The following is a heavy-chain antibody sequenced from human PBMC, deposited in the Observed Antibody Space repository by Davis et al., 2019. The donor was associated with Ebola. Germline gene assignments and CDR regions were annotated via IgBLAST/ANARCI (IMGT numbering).Heavy chain of an antibody. V-gene: IGHV1-46*01. D-gene: IGHD3-10*01. CDR3: ARDKGSGTRAFDY. J-gene: IGHJ4*02. CDR2: INPSGGST. CDR1: GYTFTGYY. Sequence: AASVKVSCKASGYTFTGYYMHWVRQAPGQGLEWMGIINPSGGSTSYAQKFQGRVTITADRSTTTAYMELSSLRSEDTAVYFCARDKGSGTRAFDYWGQGTLVTVSS.